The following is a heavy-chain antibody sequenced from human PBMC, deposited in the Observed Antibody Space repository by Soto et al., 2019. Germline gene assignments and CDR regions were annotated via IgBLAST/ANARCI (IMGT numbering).Heavy chain of an antibody. Sequence: GGSLRLSCAASGFNFNDYAMNWVRQAPGEGLEWLAYINYSGNTIYYADSVRGRFTISRDNAKTSLYLQMDSLRAEDTAVYYCARGYYDILTGSRTFDIWGQGTMVTVSS. CDR3: ARGYYDILTGSRTFDI. CDR2: INYSGNTI. D-gene: IGHD3-9*01. V-gene: IGHV3-48*01. CDR1: GFNFNDYA. J-gene: IGHJ3*02.